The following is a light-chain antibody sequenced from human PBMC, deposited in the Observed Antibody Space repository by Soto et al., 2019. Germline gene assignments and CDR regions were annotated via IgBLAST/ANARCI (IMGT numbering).Light chain of an antibody. Sequence: EIVLTQSPATLSLSPGERATLSCRASQSVSSYLAWYQQKPGQAPRLLIYDASNRATGIPARFSGSGSGTDFTLTISSLEPEDFALYFCPHRGNWPLITFGQGTRLEIK. CDR2: DAS. V-gene: IGKV3-11*01. CDR3: PHRGNWPLIT. J-gene: IGKJ5*01. CDR1: QSVSSY.